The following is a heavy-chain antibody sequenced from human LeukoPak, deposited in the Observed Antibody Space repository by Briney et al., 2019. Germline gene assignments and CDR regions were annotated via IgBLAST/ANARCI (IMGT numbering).Heavy chain of an antibody. CDR2: VSGNGGST. D-gene: IGHD2-15*01. V-gene: IGHV3-23*01. CDR1: GFTFSSYA. J-gene: IGHJ4*02. CDR3: AKAISVCSGGSCYTGTDY. Sequence: GGSLRLSCAASGFTFSSYAMSWVRQAPGKGLEWVSAVSGNGGSTYYADSVQGRFTISRDISNNTLYLQMNSLRAEDTAVYYCAKAISVCSGGSCYTGTDYWGQGTLVTVSS.